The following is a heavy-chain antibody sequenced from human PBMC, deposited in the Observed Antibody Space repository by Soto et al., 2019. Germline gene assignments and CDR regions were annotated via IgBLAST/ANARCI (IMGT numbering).Heavy chain of an antibody. V-gene: IGHV3-23*01. CDR1: GFTFSSYA. CDR3: AKSPNVISTYFDY. D-gene: IGHD3-22*01. J-gene: IGHJ4*02. CDR2: ISGSGGTT. Sequence: PGGSLRLACVASGFTFSSYALNWVRQAPGRGLEWVSAISGSGGTTYYADSVTGRFTISRDNSKNTLFLQRNSLRAEDGAIYYGAKSPNVISTYFDYWGQGSLGTVSS.